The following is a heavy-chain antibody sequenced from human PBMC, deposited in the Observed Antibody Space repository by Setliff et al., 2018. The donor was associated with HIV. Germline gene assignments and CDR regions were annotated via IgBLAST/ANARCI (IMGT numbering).Heavy chain of an antibody. Sequence: PGGSLRLSCAASGFTVSTYYMSWVRQAPGKGLEWVSAISGSGGSTYYADSVKGRFTISRDNSKNTLYLQMNSLRAEDTAVYYCATGGGPLVYYYYYMDVWGKGTTVTVSS. CDR1: GFTVSTYY. D-gene: IGHD3-10*01. CDR3: ATGGGPLVYYYYYMDV. CDR2: ISGSGGST. V-gene: IGHV3-23*01. J-gene: IGHJ6*03.